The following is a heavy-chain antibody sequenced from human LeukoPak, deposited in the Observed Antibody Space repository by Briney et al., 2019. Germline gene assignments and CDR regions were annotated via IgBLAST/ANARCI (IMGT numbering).Heavy chain of an antibody. D-gene: IGHD1-26*01. Sequence: GGSLRLSCAGSGFSFDVYAMHWVSQAPGKGLEWVSLISGDGGRTYFADSVKGRFTISRDNSKNSLYLQMNSLRTEDTALYYCAKDFGGAYSGSYYFDYWGQGTLVTVSS. V-gene: IGHV3-43*02. CDR3: AKDFGGAYSGSYYFDY. CDR2: ISGDGGRT. J-gene: IGHJ4*02. CDR1: GFSFDVYA.